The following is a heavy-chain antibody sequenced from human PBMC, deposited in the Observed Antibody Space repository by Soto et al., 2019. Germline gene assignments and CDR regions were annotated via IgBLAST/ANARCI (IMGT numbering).Heavy chain of an antibody. J-gene: IGHJ5*02. CDR1: GGTFSSYT. D-gene: IGHD2-2*01. CDR2: IIPILGIA. Sequence: CKASGGTFSSYTISWVRQAPGQGLEWMGRIIPILGIANYAQKFQGRVTITADKSTSTAYMELSSLRSEDTAVYYCARSWLGYCSSTSCYDNWFDPWGQGTLVTVSS. CDR3: ARSWLGYCSSTSCYDNWFDP. V-gene: IGHV1-69*02.